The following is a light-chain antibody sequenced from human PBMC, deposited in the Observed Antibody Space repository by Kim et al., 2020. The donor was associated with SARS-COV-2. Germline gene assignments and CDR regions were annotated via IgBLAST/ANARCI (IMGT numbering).Light chain of an antibody. V-gene: IGLV1-47*01. CDR1: SSNIGSNY. J-gene: IGLJ3*02. Sequence: GQRVTISCSGSSSNIGSNYVYWYQQLPGTAPKLLIYRSNQRPSGVPARFSGSKSGTSASLATSGLQSEDEADYYCAAWDDGLSGWVFGGGTQLTVL. CDR3: AAWDDGLSGWV. CDR2: RSN.